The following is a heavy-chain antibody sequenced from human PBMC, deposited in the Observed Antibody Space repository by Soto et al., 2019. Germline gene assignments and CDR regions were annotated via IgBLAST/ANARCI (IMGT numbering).Heavy chain of an antibody. D-gene: IGHD3-9*01. V-gene: IGHV3-23*01. CDR3: AKVGIGVRCFDWFTPPDY. CDR2: ISGSGGST. J-gene: IGHJ4*02. CDR1: GFTFSSYA. Sequence: GGSLRLSCAASGFTFSSYAMSWVRQAPGKGLEWVSAISGSGGSTYYADSVKGRFTISRDNSKNTLYLQMISLRAEDTAVYYCAKVGIGVRCFDWFTPPDYWGQGTLVTVSS.